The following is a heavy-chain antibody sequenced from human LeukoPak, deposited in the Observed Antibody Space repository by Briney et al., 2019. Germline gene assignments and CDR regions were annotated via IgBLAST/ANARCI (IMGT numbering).Heavy chain of an antibody. V-gene: IGHV7-4-1*01. Sequence: ASVKVSCKASGYTFTSSSMNWVRQAPGQGLEWMGWINANTGNPTFVQGFTGRFVFSLDTSVSTAYLQISSLEAEDTAVYYCAKDTWDYWGQGTLVTVSS. CDR3: AKDTWDY. J-gene: IGHJ4*02. CDR2: INANTGNP. CDR1: GYTFTSSS.